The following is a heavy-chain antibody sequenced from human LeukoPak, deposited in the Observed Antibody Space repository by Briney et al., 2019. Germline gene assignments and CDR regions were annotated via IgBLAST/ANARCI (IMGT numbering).Heavy chain of an antibody. CDR3: ARGRFSTGTDY. Sequence: GASVKVSCKASGYTFTSYDINWVRQATGQGLGWMGWTNPNSGNTGYAQKFQGRVTMTRNTSISTAYMELGSLRSEDTAVYYCARGRFSTGTDYWGQGTLVTVSS. CDR1: GYTFTSYD. CDR2: TNPNSGNT. V-gene: IGHV1-8*01. J-gene: IGHJ4*02. D-gene: IGHD1-1*01.